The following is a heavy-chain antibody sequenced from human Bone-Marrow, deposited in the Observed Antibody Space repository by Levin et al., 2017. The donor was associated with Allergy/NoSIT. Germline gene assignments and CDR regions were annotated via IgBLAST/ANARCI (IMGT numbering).Heavy chain of an antibody. CDR2: IYQSGST. CDR3: ATGGAVATPWFDS. J-gene: IGHJ5*01. D-gene: IGHD2-2*01. V-gene: IGHV4-31*03. Sequence: SQTLSLTCNVSGGSISGHHYYWNWIRQHPGKGLEWIGHIYQSGSTSYNPSLKSRITISVDTSKNQFSLTLNSVTAADKAVYYCATGGAVATPWFDSWGQGTLVFVSS. CDR1: GGSISGHHYY.